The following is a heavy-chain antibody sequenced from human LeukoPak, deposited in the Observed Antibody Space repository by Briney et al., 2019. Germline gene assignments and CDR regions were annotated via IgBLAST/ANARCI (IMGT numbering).Heavy chain of an antibody. V-gene: IGHV3-11*01. CDR2: ISSSGSAF. CDR1: GFTLSSYA. CDR3: ARELRGHYFSFDF. J-gene: IGHJ4*02. D-gene: IGHD3-10*01. Sequence: PGGSLRLSCEASGFTLSSYAMSWIRQAPGKGLEWISYISSSGSAFYYADSVKGRFTISRDNAKNSLSLQMVSLRADDTAVYYCARELRGHYFSFDFWGLGTLVTVSS.